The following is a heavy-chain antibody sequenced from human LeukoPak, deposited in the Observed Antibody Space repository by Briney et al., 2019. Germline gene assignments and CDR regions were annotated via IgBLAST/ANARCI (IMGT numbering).Heavy chain of an antibody. D-gene: IGHD2-2*01. CDR2: MNPNSGNT. Sequence: ASVKVSCKASGYTFTSYDINWVRQATGQGLEWMGWMNPNSGNTGYAQKFQGRVTTTRNTSISTAYMELSSLRSEDTAVYYCARVVIRVVPAAHDAFDIWGQGTMVTVSS. V-gene: IGHV1-8*03. CDR3: ARVVIRVVPAAHDAFDI. CDR1: GYTFTSYD. J-gene: IGHJ3*02.